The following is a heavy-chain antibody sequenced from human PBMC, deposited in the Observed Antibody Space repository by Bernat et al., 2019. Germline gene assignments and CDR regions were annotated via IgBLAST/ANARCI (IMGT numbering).Heavy chain of an antibody. D-gene: IGHD6-13*01. Sequence: EVQLVQSGAEVKKPGESLKISCKGSGYSFTSYWIGWVRQMPGKGLEWMGIIYPGDSDTRYSPSFQGQVTISADKSINTAYLQWSSLKASDTAMYYCARQGPGYSSSWYHLDYWGQGTLVTVSS. CDR1: GYSFTSYW. J-gene: IGHJ4*02. V-gene: IGHV5-51*01. CDR2: IYPGDSDT. CDR3: ARQGPGYSSSWYHLDY.